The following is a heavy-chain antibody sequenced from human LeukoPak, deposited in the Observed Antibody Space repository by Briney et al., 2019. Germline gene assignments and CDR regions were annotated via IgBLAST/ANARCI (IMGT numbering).Heavy chain of an antibody. D-gene: IGHD3-22*01. CDR2: ISNAGST. Sequence: PGGSLRLSCAASGFTVSSTYMSWVRQAPGKGLEWVSIISNAGSTYYADSVTGRFTISRDNSKNTVFLQINSLRAEDTAVYYCARDRPGGYYGFDYWGQGTLVTVSS. J-gene: IGHJ4*02. CDR3: ARDRPGGYYGFDY. CDR1: GFTVSSTY. V-gene: IGHV3-53*01.